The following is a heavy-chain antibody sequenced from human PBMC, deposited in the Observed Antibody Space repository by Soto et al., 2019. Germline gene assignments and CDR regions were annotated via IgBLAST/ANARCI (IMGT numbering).Heavy chain of an antibody. CDR1: GFTFSSYA. D-gene: IGHD3-3*01. Sequence: GGSLRLSCAASGFTFSSYAMSWVRQAPGKGLEWVSVTSGSGGSTYYADSVKGRFTISRDNSKNTLYLQMNSLRAEDTAVYYCAKDYSVGVVIAGYYFDYWGQGTLVTVSS. CDR3: AKDYSVGVVIAGYYFDY. CDR2: TSGSGGST. J-gene: IGHJ4*02. V-gene: IGHV3-23*01.